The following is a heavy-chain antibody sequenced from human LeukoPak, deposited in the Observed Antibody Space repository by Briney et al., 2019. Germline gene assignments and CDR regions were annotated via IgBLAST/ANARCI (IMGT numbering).Heavy chain of an antibody. CDR2: INHSGST. D-gene: IGHD3-22*01. Sequence: PSETLSLTCAVYGGSFSGYYWSWIRQPPGKGLEWIGEINHSGSTNYNPSLKSRVTISVDTSKNQFSLKLSSVTAADTAVYYCARRRRSNYYDSSGYYYGRTVFDYWGQGTLVTVSS. J-gene: IGHJ4*02. CDR1: GGSFSGYY. V-gene: IGHV4-34*01. CDR3: ARRRRSNYYDSSGYYYGRTVFDY.